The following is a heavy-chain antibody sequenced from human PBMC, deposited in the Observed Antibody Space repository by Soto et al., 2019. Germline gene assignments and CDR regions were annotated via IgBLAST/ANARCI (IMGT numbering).Heavy chain of an antibody. V-gene: IGHV4-61*08. J-gene: IGHJ5*02. Sequence: LSLTCSVSGDSVSSGAYYWSWIRQPPGKGLEWIGYVYYSGSTSYNPSLETGVTISVDTSKNQFSLKLTSVTPADTAIYYCARVKRSTSRLDPWGQGTQVTVSS. CDR3: ARVKRSTSRLDP. CDR1: GDSVSSGAYY. CDR2: VYYSGST. D-gene: IGHD1-26*01.